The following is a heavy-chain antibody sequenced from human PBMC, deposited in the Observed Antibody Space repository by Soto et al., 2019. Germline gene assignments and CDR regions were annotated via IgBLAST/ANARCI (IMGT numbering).Heavy chain of an antibody. D-gene: IGHD6-13*01. Sequence: PGESLKISCKGSGYNFTKYWIGWVRQMPGKGPEWMGIIYPGDSDTRYSPSFQGQVIISADKSISTAYLQWSSLKASDTATYYCAHSGHSLSSYDYWGQGTLVTVSS. CDR2: IYPGDSDT. V-gene: IGHV5-51*01. CDR1: GYNFTKYW. J-gene: IGHJ4*02. CDR3: AHSGHSLSSYDY.